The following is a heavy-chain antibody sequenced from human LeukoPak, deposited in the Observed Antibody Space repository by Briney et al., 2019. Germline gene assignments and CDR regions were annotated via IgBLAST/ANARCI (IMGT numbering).Heavy chain of an antibody. CDR1: GYSISSGYF. Sequence: SETLSLTCSVSGYSISSGYFWGWIRQPPGKGLEWIGSIYHSGSTYYNPSLKSRVSISVDTSKNQFSLRMTSVTAADTGVYYCARGFCRAEICQVFPYWGQGTPVTVSS. CDR3: ARGFCRAEICQVFPY. CDR2: IYHSGST. J-gene: IGHJ4*02. D-gene: IGHD3-3*01. V-gene: IGHV4-38-2*02.